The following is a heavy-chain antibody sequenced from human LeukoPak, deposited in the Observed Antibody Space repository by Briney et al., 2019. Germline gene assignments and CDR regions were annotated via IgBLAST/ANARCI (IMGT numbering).Heavy chain of an antibody. D-gene: IGHD6-25*01. CDR3: ARAAAAADIDYYLGC. V-gene: IGHV3-21*06. CDR1: GFTFSSYS. CDR2: ISSGSSYI. J-gene: IGHJ4*02. Sequence: GGSLRLSCAASGFTFSSYSINWVRQAPGKGLEWVSSISSGSSYIYFADSMKGRFTISRDNTQNLVYLQMNSLKAEDTAVYFCARAAAAADIDYYLGCWGQGTIVTVAS.